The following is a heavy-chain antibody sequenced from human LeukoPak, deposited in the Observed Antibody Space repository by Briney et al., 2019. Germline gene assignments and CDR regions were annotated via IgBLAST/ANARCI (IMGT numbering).Heavy chain of an antibody. Sequence: ASVKVSCKASGGTFSRYAISWVRQAPGQGREWTGGIIPIFGAANYAQKFPGRVTLTADETTSTAYRELSSLRSEDTAAYYWARTGSYGSGSYSHDWGQGTLVTVSS. CDR3: ARTGSYGSGSYSHD. J-gene: IGHJ4*02. CDR1: GGTFSRYA. D-gene: IGHD3-10*01. V-gene: IGHV1-69*13. CDR2: IIPIFGAA.